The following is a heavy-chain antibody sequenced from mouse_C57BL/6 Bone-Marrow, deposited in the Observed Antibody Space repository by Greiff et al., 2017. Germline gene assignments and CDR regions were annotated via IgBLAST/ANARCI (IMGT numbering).Heavy chain of an antibody. Sequence: QVQLQQPGAELVKPGASVKLSCKASGYTFTSYWMHWVKQRPGQGLEWIGMIHPNSGSTNYNEKFKSKATLTVDKSSSTAYMQLSSLTSEDSAVYYCARDNLYYDYVWFAYWGQGTLVTVSA. CDR3: ARDNLYYDYVWFAY. V-gene: IGHV1-64*01. D-gene: IGHD2-4*01. J-gene: IGHJ3*01. CDR2: IHPNSGST. CDR1: GYTFTSYW.